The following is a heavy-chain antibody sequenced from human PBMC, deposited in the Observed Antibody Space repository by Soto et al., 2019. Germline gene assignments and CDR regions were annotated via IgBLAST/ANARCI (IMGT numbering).Heavy chain of an antibody. CDR1: GGSISTYY. Sequence: SETLSLTCTISGGSISTYYCSWIRQPPGKGLEWIGYIYYSGSTNYNPSLKSRVTISLDTSKNQFSLKLSSVTAADTAVYYCALTDYSNDGWFDPWGQGTLVTVSS. D-gene: IGHD4-4*01. CDR3: ALTDYSNDGWFDP. J-gene: IGHJ5*02. CDR2: IYYSGST. V-gene: IGHV4-59*01.